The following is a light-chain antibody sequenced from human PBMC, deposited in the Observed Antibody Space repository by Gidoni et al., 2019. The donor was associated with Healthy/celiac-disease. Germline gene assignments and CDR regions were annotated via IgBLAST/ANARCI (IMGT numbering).Light chain of an antibody. J-gene: IGKJ2*01. CDR3: QQYGSSPVT. CDR1: QSVSSSY. V-gene: IGKV3-20*01. Sequence: EIVLTQSPGTLPLSPGERATLSCRASQSVSSSYLAWYQQKPGQAPRLLIYGASSRATGIPDRFSGSGSGTDFTLTISRLEPEDFAVYYCQQYGSSPVTFGQGTKLEIK. CDR2: GAS.